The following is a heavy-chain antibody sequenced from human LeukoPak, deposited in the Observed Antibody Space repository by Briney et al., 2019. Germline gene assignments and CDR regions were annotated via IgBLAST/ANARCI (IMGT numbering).Heavy chain of an antibody. J-gene: IGHJ4*02. D-gene: IGHD2-15*01. V-gene: IGHV1-18*01. CDR2: ISGYNGNI. Sequence: ASVKVSCKASGYTFTRYGISWVRQAPGQGLEWMGWISGYNGNIKYAQKFQGRVPITTDTSTTTAYMELRSLRSDDTAVYYCARDCSGGSCYDGVDYWGQGTLVTVSS. CDR3: ARDCSGGSCYDGVDY. CDR1: GYTFTRYG.